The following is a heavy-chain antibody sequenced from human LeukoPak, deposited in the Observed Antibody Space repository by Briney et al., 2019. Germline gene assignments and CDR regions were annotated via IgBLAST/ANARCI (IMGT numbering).Heavy chain of an antibody. CDR2: MNPNSGNT. CDR1: GYTFTSYD. Sequence: ASVKVSCKASGYTFTSYDINWVRQATGQGLEWMGWMNPNSGNTGYAQKFQGRVTITRNTSVSTAYMELSSLRSEDTAVYYCARGFPRGGSYGFDPWGQGTLVTVSS. J-gene: IGHJ5*02. D-gene: IGHD3-10*01. CDR3: ARGFPRGGSYGFDP. V-gene: IGHV1-8*03.